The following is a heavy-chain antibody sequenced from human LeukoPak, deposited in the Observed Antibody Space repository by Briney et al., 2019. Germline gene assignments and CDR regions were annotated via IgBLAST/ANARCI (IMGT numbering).Heavy chain of an antibody. V-gene: IGHV3-53*01. CDR1: GFTVSSNY. CDR2: IYSGGST. D-gene: IGHD6-13*01. CDR3: ARARAAAGIGGLVGYYYYGMDV. J-gene: IGHJ6*04. Sequence: PGGSLRLSCAASGFTVSSNYMSWVRQAPGKGLEWVSVIYSGGSTYYADSVKGRFTISRDNSKNTLYLQMNSLRAEDTAVYYCARARAAAGIGGLVGYYYYGMDVWGKGTTVTVSS.